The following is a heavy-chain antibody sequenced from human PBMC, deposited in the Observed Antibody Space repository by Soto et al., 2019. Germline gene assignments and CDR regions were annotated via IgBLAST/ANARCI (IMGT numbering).Heavy chain of an antibody. CDR1: GGSFSGYY. CDR2: INHSGST. Sequence: SETLSLTCAVYGGSFSGYYWSWIRQPPGKGLEWIGEINHSGSTNYNPSLKSRVTISVDTSKNQFSLKLSSVTAADTAVYYCARVWGAARHYYMDVWGKGTTVTVSS. CDR3: ARVWGAARHYYMDV. J-gene: IGHJ6*03. D-gene: IGHD6-6*01. V-gene: IGHV4-34*01.